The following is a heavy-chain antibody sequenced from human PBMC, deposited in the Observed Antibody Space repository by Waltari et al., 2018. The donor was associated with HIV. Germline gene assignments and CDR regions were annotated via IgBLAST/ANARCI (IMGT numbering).Heavy chain of an antibody. CDR1: GFTFSSYW. Sequence: EVQLGESGGGLVQPGGSLRLSCAASGFTFSSYWMSWVRQAPGKGLEWVANIKQEGSEKYDVDSVKGRFTISRDNAKNSLYLQMNSLRAEDTAVYYCARDPLVEHRGILDYWGQGTLVTVSS. CDR3: ARDPLVEHRGILDY. V-gene: IGHV3-7*01. D-gene: IGHD1-1*01. CDR2: IKQEGSEK. J-gene: IGHJ4*02.